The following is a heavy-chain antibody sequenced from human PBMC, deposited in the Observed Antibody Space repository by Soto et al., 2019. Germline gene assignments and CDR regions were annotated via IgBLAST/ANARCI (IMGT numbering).Heavy chain of an antibody. Sequence: TLSLTCTVSGGSISSYYWSWIRQPPGKGLEWIGYIYYSGSTNYNPSLKSRVTISVDTSKNQFSLKLSSVTAADTAVYYCARRGYSYGNYYFDYWGQGTLVTVSS. CDR2: IYYSGST. J-gene: IGHJ4*02. V-gene: IGHV4-59*08. D-gene: IGHD5-18*01. CDR3: ARRGYSYGNYYFDY. CDR1: GGSISSYY.